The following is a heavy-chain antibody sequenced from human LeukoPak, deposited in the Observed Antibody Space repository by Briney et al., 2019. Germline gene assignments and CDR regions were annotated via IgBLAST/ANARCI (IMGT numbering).Heavy chain of an antibody. CDR1: GLSLDTYA. CDR2: LSLDTDRI. Sequence: GRSLRLTCAVSGLSLDTYAIHWVRQPPGKGLEWVSGLSLDTDRIGYGDSVKGRFTVSRDRTKNSVYLQMNSLTPEDSALYFCTKDVAPGGADVWGQGTTVTVSS. J-gene: IGHJ6*02. D-gene: IGHD1-26*01. CDR3: TKDVAPGGADV. V-gene: IGHV3-9*01.